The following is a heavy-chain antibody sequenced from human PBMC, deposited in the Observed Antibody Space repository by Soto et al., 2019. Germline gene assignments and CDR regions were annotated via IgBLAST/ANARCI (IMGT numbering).Heavy chain of an antibody. D-gene: IGHD3-16*01. CDR1: GFTFSSYW. J-gene: IGHJ3*02. V-gene: IGHV3-74*01. CDR3: ASVWGDGAFDI. Sequence: GSLRLSCAASGFTFSSYWMHWVRQAPGKGLVWVSRINSDGSSTSYADSVKGRFTISRDNAKNTLYLQMNSLRAEDTAVYYCASVWGDGAFDIWGQGTMVTVSS. CDR2: INSDGSST.